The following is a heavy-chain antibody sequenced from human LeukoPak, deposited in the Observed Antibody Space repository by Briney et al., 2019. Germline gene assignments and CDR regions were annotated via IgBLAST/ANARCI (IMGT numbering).Heavy chain of an antibody. J-gene: IGHJ4*02. CDR1: GGSISSSSYY. Sequence: PSETLSLTCTVSGGSISSSSYYWGWIRQPPGKGLEWIGSIYYSGSTYYNPSLKSRVTISVDTSKNQFSLKLSSVTAADTAVYYCARNYYGSGSYYNYVDYWGQGTLVTVSS. V-gene: IGHV4-39*01. CDR3: ARNYYGSGSYYNYVDY. CDR2: IYYSGST. D-gene: IGHD3-10*01.